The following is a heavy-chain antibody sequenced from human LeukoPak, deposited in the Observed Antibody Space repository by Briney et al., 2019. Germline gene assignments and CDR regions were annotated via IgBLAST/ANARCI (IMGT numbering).Heavy chain of an antibody. CDR1: AYTFTGYY. J-gene: IGHJ4*02. V-gene: IGHV1-2*02. CDR2: INPKSGGT. Sequence: GASVKVSCKASAYTFTGYYMHWARQAPGQGLEWMGWINPKSGGTNSAQKFQGRVTMTRDTSISTAYMELTRLTSDDTAVYYCARRGDYGDYGDYWGQGTLVTVSS. CDR3: ARRGDYGDYGDY. D-gene: IGHD4-17*01.